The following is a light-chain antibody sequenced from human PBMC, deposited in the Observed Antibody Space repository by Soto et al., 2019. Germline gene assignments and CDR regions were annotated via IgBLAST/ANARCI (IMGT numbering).Light chain of an antibody. Sequence: EIVMTQSPATLSVSPGERATLSCRASQSVSSNLAWYHQKPGQAPRLLIYGASSRATGIPDRFSGSGSGTDFTLTISRLEPEDFAVYYCQQYGSSPRFGQGTRLEIK. V-gene: IGKV3-20*01. J-gene: IGKJ5*01. CDR2: GAS. CDR3: QQYGSSPR. CDR1: QSVSSN.